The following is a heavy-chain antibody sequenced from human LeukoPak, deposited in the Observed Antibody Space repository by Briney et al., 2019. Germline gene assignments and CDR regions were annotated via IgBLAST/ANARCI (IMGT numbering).Heavy chain of an antibody. CDR3: ASSNYYDSSGYYPWYNWFDP. J-gene: IGHJ5*02. V-gene: IGHV1-18*01. CDR2: ISAYNGNT. D-gene: IGHD3-22*01. CDR1: GYTFTSYG. Sequence: ASVKVSCKASGYTFTSYGISWVRQAPGQGLEWMGWISAYNGNTNYAQKLQGRVTMTTDTSTSTAYMELRSLRSDDTAVCYCASSNYYDSSGYYPWYNWFDPWGQGTLVTVSS.